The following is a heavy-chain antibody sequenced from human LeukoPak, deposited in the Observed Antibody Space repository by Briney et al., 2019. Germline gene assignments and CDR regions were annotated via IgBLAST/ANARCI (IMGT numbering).Heavy chain of an antibody. CDR1: GYSFTSYW. CDR2: IYPGDSDT. V-gene: IGHV5-51*01. J-gene: IGHJ6*02. Sequence: GESLKISCKGSGYSFTSYWIGWVRQMPGKGLERMGIIYPGDSDTRYSPSFQGQVTISADKSISTAYLQWSSLKASDTAMYYCARQEDIYYYYYGMDVWGQGTTVTVSS. CDR3: ARQEDIYYYYYGMDV.